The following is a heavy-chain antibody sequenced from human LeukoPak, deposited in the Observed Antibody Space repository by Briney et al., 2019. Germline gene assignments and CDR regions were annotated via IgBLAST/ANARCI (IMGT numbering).Heavy chain of an antibody. CDR1: AFSFSNYN. Sequence: GGSLRLSCAASAFSFSNYNMNWVRQAPGKGLEWVSSITSSGSYIYYADSVKGRFTISRDNSNNTVYLQMNSLRAEDTAVYYCARAPSNAHFDYWGQGTLVTVSS. CDR3: ARAPSNAHFDY. V-gene: IGHV3-21*01. CDR2: ITSSGSYI. D-gene: IGHD3-3*02. J-gene: IGHJ4*02.